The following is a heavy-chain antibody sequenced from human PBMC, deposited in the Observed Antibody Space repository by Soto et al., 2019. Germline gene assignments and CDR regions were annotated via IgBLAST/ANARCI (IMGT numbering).Heavy chain of an antibody. CDR2: IYSGGNT. D-gene: IGHD2-2*01. CDR1: GFTVSSNY. J-gene: IGHJ6*03. CDR3: ARDCSSTSCPMPPGHYGIYMDV. Sequence: GGSLRLSCAASGFTVSSNYMSWVRQAPGKGLEWVSVIYSGGNTYYADSVKGRFTISRDNSKNKVYLQMNSLRAEDTAVYYCARDCSSTSCPMPPGHYGIYMDVWGKGTTVTVSS. V-gene: IGHV3-66*01.